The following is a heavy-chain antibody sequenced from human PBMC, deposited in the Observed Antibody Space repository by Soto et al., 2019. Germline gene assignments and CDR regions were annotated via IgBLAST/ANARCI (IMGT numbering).Heavy chain of an antibody. CDR2: IFYSGST. Sequence: QVQVQESGPGLVKPSQTLSLTCSVSGGSVSSGDYYWSWIRQPPGKGLEWIGYIFYSGSTFYNPSLKSRITISLDTSKNQFSLKLSSVTAADTAVYYCARVHSSSSLPGAPHWFDPWGQGTLVTVSS. J-gene: IGHJ5*02. CDR3: ARVHSSSSLPGAPHWFDP. D-gene: IGHD6-6*01. V-gene: IGHV4-30-4*01. CDR1: GGSVSSGDYY.